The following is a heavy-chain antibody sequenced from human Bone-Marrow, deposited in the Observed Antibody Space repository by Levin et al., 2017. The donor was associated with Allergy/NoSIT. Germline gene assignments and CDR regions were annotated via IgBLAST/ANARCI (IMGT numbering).Heavy chain of an antibody. Sequence: GGSLRLSCAASGFTFSSYGMHWVRQAPGKGLEWVAVISYDGSNKYYADSVKGRFTISRDNSKNTLYLQMNSLRAEDTAVYYCAKIGPYYDSSGYSPHEYYFDYWGQGTLVTVSS. V-gene: IGHV3-30*18. CDR3: AKIGPYYDSSGYSPHEYYFDY. J-gene: IGHJ4*02. D-gene: IGHD3-22*01. CDR1: GFTFSSYG. CDR2: ISYDGSNK.